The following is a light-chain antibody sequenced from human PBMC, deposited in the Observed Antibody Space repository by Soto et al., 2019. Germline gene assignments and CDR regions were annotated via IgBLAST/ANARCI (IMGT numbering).Light chain of an antibody. J-gene: IGKJ5*01. Sequence: IVMTQSPVTLSVSPVERVTLSCRASQSVGSNLAWYQQRPGRPPSLLIYGASTRATGVSARFSGSGSGTEFTLTISSLKSEDFAVYYCQHYSNWPAFGQGTRLEIK. CDR1: QSVGSN. CDR2: GAS. V-gene: IGKV3-15*01. CDR3: QHYSNWPA.